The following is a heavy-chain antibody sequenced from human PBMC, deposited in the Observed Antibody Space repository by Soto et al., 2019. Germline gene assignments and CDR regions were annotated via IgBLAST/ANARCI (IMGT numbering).Heavy chain of an antibody. V-gene: IGHV1-69*01. CDR3: ARERGETAMEDYYYYGMDV. J-gene: IGHJ6*02. D-gene: IGHD5-18*01. CDR1: GGTFSSYA. CDR2: IIPMFGTA. Sequence: QVQLVQSGAEVKKPGSSVKVSCKASGGTFSSYAISWVRQARGQGLEWMGGIIPMFGTANYAQKFQGRVTITADESTSTAYIELSRLRSEDTAVYYCARERGETAMEDYYYYGMDVWGQGTTVTVSS.